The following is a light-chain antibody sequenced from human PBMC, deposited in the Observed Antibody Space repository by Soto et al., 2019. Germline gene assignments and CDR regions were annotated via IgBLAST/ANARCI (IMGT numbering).Light chain of an antibody. CDR3: ASYTSSSTLV. CDR1: SSDVGGYNY. Sequence: HSALTQPASVSGSPGQSITISCTGTSSDVGGYNYVSWYQYHPGKAPKLMIFDVTNRPSGVSDRFSGSKSGNTAALTISGLRAEDEADYYCASYTSSSTLVFGGGTKLTVL. J-gene: IGLJ3*02. V-gene: IGLV2-14*03. CDR2: DVT.